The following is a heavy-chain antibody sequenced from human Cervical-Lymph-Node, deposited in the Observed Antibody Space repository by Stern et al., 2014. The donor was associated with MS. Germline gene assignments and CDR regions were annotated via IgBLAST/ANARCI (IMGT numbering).Heavy chain of an antibody. CDR1: GFKFRIYW. CDR3: ARQTTAWASDV. D-gene: IGHD1-14*01. J-gene: IGHJ4*02. Sequence: VQLVQSGAELIRPGESLKISCKGSGFKFRIYWIAWGRQMPGKGLEWMGIIYPGDSETRYRPSFQGQGTMSADKSTSTAYLQWSSLNASDTAMYFCARQTTAWASDVWGQGTLVTVSS. V-gene: IGHV5-51*01. CDR2: IYPGDSET.